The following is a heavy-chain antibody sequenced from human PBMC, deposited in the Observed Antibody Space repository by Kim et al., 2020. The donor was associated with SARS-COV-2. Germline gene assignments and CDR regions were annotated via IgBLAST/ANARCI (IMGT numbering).Heavy chain of an antibody. V-gene: IGHV3-21*01. CDR3: AREDTIFLEVGDI. CDR1: GFTFSSYS. Sequence: GGSLRLSCAASGFTFSSYSMNWVRQAPGKGLEWVSSISSSSSYIYYADSVKGRFTISRDNAKNSLYLQMNSLRAEDTAVYYCAREDTIFLEVGDIWGQGTMVTVSS. J-gene: IGHJ3*02. D-gene: IGHD3-9*01. CDR2: ISSSSSYI.